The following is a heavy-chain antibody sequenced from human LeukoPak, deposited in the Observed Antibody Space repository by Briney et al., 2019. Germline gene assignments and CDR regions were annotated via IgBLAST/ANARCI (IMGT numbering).Heavy chain of an antibody. J-gene: IGHJ4*02. CDR2: IRRKAYGGTT. CDR3: TRGLSITMIGADY. Sequence: PGRSLRLSCTASGFTFGDYAMSWFRQAPGKGLEWVGFIRRKAYGGTTESAASVKGRFTISRDDSKSFAYLQMNSLKTEDTAVYYCTRGLSITMIGADYWGQGTLVTVSS. V-gene: IGHV3-49*03. CDR1: GFTFGDYA. D-gene: IGHD3-22*01.